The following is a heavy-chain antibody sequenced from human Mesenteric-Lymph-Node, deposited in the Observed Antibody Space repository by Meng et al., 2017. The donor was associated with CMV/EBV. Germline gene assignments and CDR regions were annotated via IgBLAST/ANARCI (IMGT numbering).Heavy chain of an antibody. CDR3: AKGVYGDFPYGMDV. J-gene: IGHJ6*02. CDR1: GFTFSNFA. D-gene: IGHD4-17*01. Sequence: GESLKISCAASGFTFSNFAMSWVRQAPGKGLEWVSIIYSGASSTYYTDSVKGRFTISRDDSKNTLFLQMDSLRAEDTSISHCAKGVYGDFPYGMDVWGQGATVTVSS. CDR2: IYSGASST. V-gene: IGHV3-23*03.